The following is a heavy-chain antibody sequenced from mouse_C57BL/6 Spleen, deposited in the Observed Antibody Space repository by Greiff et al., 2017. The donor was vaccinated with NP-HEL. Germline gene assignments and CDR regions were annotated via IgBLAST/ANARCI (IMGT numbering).Heavy chain of an antibody. CDR1: GYTFTSYW. CDR2: IDPSDSYT. Sequence: QVQLQQPGAELVRPGTSVKLSCKASGYTFTSYWMHWVKQRPGQGLEWIGVIDPSDSYTNYNQKFKGKATLTVDTSSSTAYMQLSSLTSEDSAVYYCARSPHYDYDLGDYWGQGTTLTVSS. CDR3: ARSPHYDYDLGDY. V-gene: IGHV1-59*01. J-gene: IGHJ2*01. D-gene: IGHD2-4*01.